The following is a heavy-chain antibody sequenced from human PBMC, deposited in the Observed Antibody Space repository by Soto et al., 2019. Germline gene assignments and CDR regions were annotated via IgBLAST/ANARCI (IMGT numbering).Heavy chain of an antibody. D-gene: IGHD3-10*01. CDR1: GGSIRSYY. Sequence: VQLQESVPGLVKQSETLSRTCTVSGGSIRSYYWSRIRQSAGKGLEWLGRFYTTGTPNYNPTLKRRLSMSTDTSKNELSLRLTSVTAAATGVDYWARAGNQYGVDVWGQGTTVTVSS. CDR2: FYTTGTP. J-gene: IGHJ6*02. V-gene: IGHV4-4*07. CDR3: ARAGNQYGVDV.